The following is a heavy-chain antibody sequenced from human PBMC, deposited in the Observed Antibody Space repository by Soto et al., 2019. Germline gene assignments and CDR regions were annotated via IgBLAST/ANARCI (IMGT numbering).Heavy chain of an antibody. J-gene: IGHJ6*02. CDR2: IYYSGST. V-gene: IGHV4-59*01. Sequence: SETLSLTCTVSGGSISSYYWSWIRQPPGKGLEWIGYIYYSGSTNYNPSLKSRVTISVDTSKNQFSLKLSSVTAADTAVYYCARGVDDFWSGYVLYYYYGMDVWGQGTTVTVSS. CDR1: GGSISSYY. CDR3: ARGVDDFWSGYVLYYYYGMDV. D-gene: IGHD3-3*01.